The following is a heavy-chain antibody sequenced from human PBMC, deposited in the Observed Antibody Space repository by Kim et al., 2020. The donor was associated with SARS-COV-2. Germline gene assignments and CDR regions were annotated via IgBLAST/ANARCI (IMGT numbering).Heavy chain of an antibody. D-gene: IGHD6-19*01. CDR2: IYSGGST. CDR3: ARGIAVAGTYYGMDV. Sequence: GGSLRLSCAASGFTVSSNYMSWVRQAPGKGLEWVSVIYSGGSTYYSDSVEGRLTISRDNSKNKTYLQMNSLRADDTAVYYCARGIAVAGTYYGMDVWGQGTTVTVSS. V-gene: IGHV3-53*01. J-gene: IGHJ6*02. CDR1: GFTVSSNY.